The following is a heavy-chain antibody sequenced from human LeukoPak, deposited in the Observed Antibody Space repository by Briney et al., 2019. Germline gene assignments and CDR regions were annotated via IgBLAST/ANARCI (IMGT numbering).Heavy chain of an antibody. J-gene: IGHJ6*03. CDR2: IYYSGTT. CDR1: GGSISNYY. D-gene: IGHD5-18*01. V-gene: IGHV4-59*12. Sequence: PSETLSLTCTVSGGSISNYYWNWIRQPPGKGLEWIGYIYYSGTTNYNPSLKSRVSMSVDTSKNQFSLKLSSVTAADTAVYYCARGGYSYGHDYYYMAVWGKGTTVTISS. CDR3: ARGGYSYGHDYYYMAV.